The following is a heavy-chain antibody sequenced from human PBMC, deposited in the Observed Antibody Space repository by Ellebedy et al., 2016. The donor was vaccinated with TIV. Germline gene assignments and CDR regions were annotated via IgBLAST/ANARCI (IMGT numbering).Heavy chain of an antibody. D-gene: IGHD6-13*01. CDR2: IWYDGTNK. V-gene: IGHV3-33*01. Sequence: GGSLRLSXAASGFTFSSYGMHWVRRAPGKGLEWVAVIWYDGTNKYYPDSVKGRFTISRDNSKNTLYLEMNSLRVEDTAVYYCARAIGAADSFWGQGTLVTVSS. CDR3: ARAIGAADSF. CDR1: GFTFSSYG. J-gene: IGHJ4*02.